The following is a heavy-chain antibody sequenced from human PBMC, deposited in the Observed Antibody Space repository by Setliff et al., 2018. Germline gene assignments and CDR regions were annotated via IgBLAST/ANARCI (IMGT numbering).Heavy chain of an antibody. CDR2: IKCDGSEK. V-gene: IGHV3-7*04. Sequence: GGSLRLSCAASGFTFSRSWMHWVCQAPEKGLEWVADIKCDGSEKYYVDSVKGRFTISRDNPNNSLYLQMNNLRAEDTAVYYCARGGYSYGYWGHGTLVTVSS. J-gene: IGHJ4*01. CDR3: ARGGYSYGY. CDR1: GFTFSRSW. D-gene: IGHD5-18*01.